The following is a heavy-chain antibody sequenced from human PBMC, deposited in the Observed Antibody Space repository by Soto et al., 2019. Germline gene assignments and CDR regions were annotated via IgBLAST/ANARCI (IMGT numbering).Heavy chain of an antibody. CDR1: GFTLRDYG. CDR3: ARDPGRDSPIDY. CDR2: IWHDGGEK. D-gene: IGHD3-22*01. V-gene: IGHV3-33*01. Sequence: QVQLVESGGGVVQPGRSLRLSCTASGFTLRDYGMHWVRQAPGKALEWVAVIWHDGGEKYYADSVTGRFTISRDNSKNTVHLQIASLGTEDTALYYCARDPGRDSPIDYWGQGNLVTVSS. J-gene: IGHJ4*02.